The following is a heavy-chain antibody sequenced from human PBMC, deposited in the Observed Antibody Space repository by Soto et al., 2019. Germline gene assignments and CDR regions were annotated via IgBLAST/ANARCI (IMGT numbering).Heavy chain of an antibody. V-gene: IGHV3-23*01. J-gene: IGHJ4*02. CDR3: AKVTVGQVVLFLYYFDY. CDR1: GFTFSSYA. CDR2: ISGSGGST. Sequence: HPGGSLRLSCAASGFTFSSYAMSWVRQAPGKGLEWVSAISGSGGSTYYADSVKGRFTISRDNSKNTLYLQMNSLRAEDTAVYYCAKVTVGQVVLFLYYFDYWGQGTQVTVSS. D-gene: IGHD6-13*01.